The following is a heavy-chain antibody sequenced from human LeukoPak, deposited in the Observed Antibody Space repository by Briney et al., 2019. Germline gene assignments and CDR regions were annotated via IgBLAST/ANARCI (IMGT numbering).Heavy chain of an antibody. Sequence: GGSLRLSCAASGFTFSSYAMHWVRQAPGAGLEWVALISYDKSNKYYADSVKGRFTISRDNSKNTLFVQMNSLRTEDTAVYYCARSGVQWQWLLTYDAFDIWGQGTMVTVSS. CDR2: ISYDKSNK. J-gene: IGHJ3*02. V-gene: IGHV3-30-3*01. CDR3: ARSGVQWQWLLTYDAFDI. CDR1: GFTFSSYA. D-gene: IGHD6-19*01.